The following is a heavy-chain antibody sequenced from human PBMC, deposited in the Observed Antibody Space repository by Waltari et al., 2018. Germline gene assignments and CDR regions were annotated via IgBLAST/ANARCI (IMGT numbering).Heavy chain of an antibody. V-gene: IGHV4-59*01. Sequence: QVQLQESGPGLVKPSETLSLTCTVPGGSIRSSSWSWLRQPPGKGLEWIGYIYYSGSTNYNPSLKSRVTISVDTSKNQFSLKLSSVTAADTAVYYCARGGVYGDSRPYYFDYWGQGTLVTVSS. D-gene: IGHD4-17*01. CDR3: ARGGVYGDSRPYYFDY. CDR2: IYYSGST. J-gene: IGHJ4*02. CDR1: GGSIRSSS.